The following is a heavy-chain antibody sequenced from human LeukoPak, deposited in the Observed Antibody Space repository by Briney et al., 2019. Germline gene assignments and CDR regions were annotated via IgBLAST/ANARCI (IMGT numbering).Heavy chain of an antibody. CDR3: ARGAALVVPAAIQVYSYYHMDV. J-gene: IGHJ6*03. D-gene: IGHD2-2*01. Sequence: PGGSLRLSCAASGFTFSSYWMHWVRQAPGKGLEWVSGINWNGGTTRYADSVKGRFTISRDNAKNSLYLQMNSLRAEDTALYYCARGAALVVPAAIQVYSYYHMDVWGKGTTVTVSS. CDR1: GFTFSSYW. V-gene: IGHV3-20*04. CDR2: INWNGGTT.